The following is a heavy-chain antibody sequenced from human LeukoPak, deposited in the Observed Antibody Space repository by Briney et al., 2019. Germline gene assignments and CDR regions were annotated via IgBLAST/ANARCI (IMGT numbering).Heavy chain of an antibody. CDR1: GYTFTNYG. J-gene: IGHJ4*02. CDR2: INTYNGNT. CDR3: ARGVVGATYPYYFDY. D-gene: IGHD1-26*01. Sequence: ASVKVSCKASGYTFTNYGISWVRQAPGQGLEWMGWINTYNGNTNYAQKPRGRVTMTTDTSTSTAYMELRSLRSDDTAVYYCARGVVGATYPYYFDYWGQGTLVTVSS. V-gene: IGHV1-18*01.